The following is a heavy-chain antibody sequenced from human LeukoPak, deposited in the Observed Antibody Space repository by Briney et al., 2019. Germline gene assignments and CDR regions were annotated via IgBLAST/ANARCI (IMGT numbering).Heavy chain of an antibody. CDR3: ALLGYSSSWYYYGMDV. V-gene: IGHV1-2*06. CDR2: INPNSGGT. CDR1: GYTFTGYY. Sequence: ASVKVSCKASGYTFTGYYMHWVRQAPGQGLEWVGRINPNSGGTNYAQKFQGRVTMTRDTSISTAYMELSRLRSDDTAVYYCALLGYSSSWYYYGMDVWGQGTTVTVSS. D-gene: IGHD6-13*01. J-gene: IGHJ6*02.